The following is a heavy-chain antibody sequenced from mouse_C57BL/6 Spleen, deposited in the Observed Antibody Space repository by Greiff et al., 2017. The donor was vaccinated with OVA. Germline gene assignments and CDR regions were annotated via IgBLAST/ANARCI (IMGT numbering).Heavy chain of an antibody. J-gene: IGHJ2*01. CDR2: ISNGGGST. CDR3: ARRGVYYGNYYDY. Sequence: EVKLQESGGGLVQPGGSLKLSCAASGFTFSDYYMYWVRQTPEKRLEWVAYISNGGGSTYYPDTVQGRFTISRDNAKNTLYLQISRLKSEDTAMYYCARRGVYYGNYYDYWGQGTTLTVSS. D-gene: IGHD2-1*01. V-gene: IGHV5-12*01. CDR1: GFTFSDYY.